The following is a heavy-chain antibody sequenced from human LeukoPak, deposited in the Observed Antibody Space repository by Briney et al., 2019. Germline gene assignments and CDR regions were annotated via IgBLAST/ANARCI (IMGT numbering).Heavy chain of an antibody. Sequence: SETLSLTCAVDGGSFSGYYWSWIRQPPGKGLEWIGEINHSGSTNYNPSLKSRVTISVDTSKNQFSLKLSSVTAADTAVYYCARQIRSSGYYYVLYYFDYWGQGTLVTVSS. CDR2: INHSGST. J-gene: IGHJ4*02. CDR3: ARQIRSSGYYYVLYYFDY. V-gene: IGHV4-34*01. D-gene: IGHD3-22*01. CDR1: GGSFSGYY.